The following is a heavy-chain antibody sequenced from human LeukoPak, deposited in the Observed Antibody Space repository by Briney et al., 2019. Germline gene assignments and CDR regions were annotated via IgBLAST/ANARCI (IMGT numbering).Heavy chain of an antibody. J-gene: IGHJ4*02. D-gene: IGHD1-26*01. CDR3: ARGPRWDPHFDY. Sequence: ASVKVSCKASGYTFTGYYMHWVRQAPGQGLEWMGIINPSGGSTSYAQKFQGRVTMTRDTSISTAYMELSRLRSDDTAVYYCARGPRWDPHFDYWGQGTLVTVSS. V-gene: IGHV1-2*02. CDR1: GYTFTGYY. CDR2: INPSGGST.